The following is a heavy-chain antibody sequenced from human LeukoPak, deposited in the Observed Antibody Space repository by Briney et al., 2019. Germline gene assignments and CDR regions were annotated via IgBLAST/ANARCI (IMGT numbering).Heavy chain of an antibody. J-gene: IGHJ4*02. CDR1: RFTLTSNY. V-gene: IGHV3-53*01. D-gene: IGHD2/OR15-2a*01. CDR3: ARKGLSEASTMAFDY. CDR2: IYRGGST. Sequence: GGSLRLSRASSRFTLTSNYMSSVSDGPRKGVGRGSVIYRGGSTYYADSVKGRFTISRDNSKNTLYLQMNSLRAEDTAVYYCARKGLSEASTMAFDYWGQGTLVTVSS.